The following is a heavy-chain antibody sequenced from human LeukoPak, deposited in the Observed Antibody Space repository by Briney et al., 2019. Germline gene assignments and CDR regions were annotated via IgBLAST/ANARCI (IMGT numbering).Heavy chain of an antibody. Sequence: GGSVRLSCVASGFSFGNYAMSWVRQAPGKGLQWVSQISGAGGATWYAGFARDRFTISRDNPKKTLYLQMSGMRVEDTAMYYCVKDPRDTYGTNWFVSWGQGTRLIVSS. CDR3: VKDPRDTYGTNWFVS. D-gene: IGHD2-21*01. J-gene: IGHJ5*01. CDR1: GFSFGNYA. CDR2: ISGAGGAT. V-gene: IGHV3-23*01.